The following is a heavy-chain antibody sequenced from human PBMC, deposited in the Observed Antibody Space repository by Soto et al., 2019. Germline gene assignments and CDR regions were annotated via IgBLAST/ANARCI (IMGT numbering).Heavy chain of an antibody. CDR3: ARVLADVRGGENYNGMDV. CDR1: GFTFSSYW. D-gene: IGHD3-10*02. J-gene: IGHJ6*02. V-gene: IGHV3-74*01. Sequence: GYQRLSCAASGFTFSSYWMHWVRQAPGKGLVWVSRINSDGSSTSYADSVKGRFTISRDNAKNTRYLQMNSLRAEDTAVYYCARVLADVRGGENYNGMDVWDRETTVGVAS. CDR2: INSDGSST.